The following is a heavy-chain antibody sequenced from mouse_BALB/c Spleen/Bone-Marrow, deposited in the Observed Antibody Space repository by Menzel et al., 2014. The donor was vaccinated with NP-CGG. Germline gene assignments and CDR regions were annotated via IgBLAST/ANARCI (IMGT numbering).Heavy chain of an antibody. CDR3: ARSPQRDYAMDY. CDR1: GFTFSSYA. CDR2: ISSGGSYT. Sequence: EVNLVESGGGLVKPGGPLKLSCAASGFTFSSYAMSWVRQSPEKRLEWVAEISSGGSYTYYPDTVTGRFTISRDNAKNTLYLEMSSLRSEDTAMYYCARSPQRDYAMDYWGQGTSVTVSS. D-gene: IGHD3-2*02. J-gene: IGHJ4*01. V-gene: IGHV5-9-4*01.